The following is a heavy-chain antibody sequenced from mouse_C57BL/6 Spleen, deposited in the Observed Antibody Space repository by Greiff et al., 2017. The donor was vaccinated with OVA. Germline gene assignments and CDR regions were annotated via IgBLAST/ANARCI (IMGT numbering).Heavy chain of an antibody. CDR2: INPSNGGT. CDR1: GYTFTSYW. CDR3: ARGTTMVTTLYAMDD. Sequence: QVQLQQPGTELVKPGASVKLSCKASGYTFTSYWMHWVKQRPGQGLEWIGNINPSNGGTNYNEKFKSKATLTVDKSSSTAYMQLSSLTSEDSAVYYCARGTTMVTTLYAMDDWGQGTSVTVSS. D-gene: IGHD2-2*01. V-gene: IGHV1-53*01. J-gene: IGHJ4*01.